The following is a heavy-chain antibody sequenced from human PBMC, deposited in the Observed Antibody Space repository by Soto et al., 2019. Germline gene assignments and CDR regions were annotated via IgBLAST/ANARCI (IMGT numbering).Heavy chain of an antibody. CDR3: AKDLYVQPPSGWFDP. Sequence: GGSLRLSCAASGFTFTRYSMNWVRQAPGKGLEWVSSISSTTNYIYYADSVKGRFTISRDNSKSTLYLQMMSLRAEDTAVYYCAKDLYVQPPSGWFDPWGQGTVVTVSS. D-gene: IGHD1-26*01. V-gene: IGHV3-21*04. CDR2: ISSTTNYI. CDR1: GFTFTRYS. J-gene: IGHJ5*02.